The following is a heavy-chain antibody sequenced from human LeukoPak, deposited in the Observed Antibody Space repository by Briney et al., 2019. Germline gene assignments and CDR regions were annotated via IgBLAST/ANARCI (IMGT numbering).Heavy chain of an antibody. CDR1: GFSLSGYW. Sequence: GGSLRLSCPDSGFSLSGYWMSCVGQAPGQGLEWVANIGKDGSWIHYADSVKGRFTISRDNAKNSLSLQMNSLRADDTAIYYCARDLDFYAPDYWGQGTLVTVSS. V-gene: IGHV3-7*01. CDR2: IGKDGSWI. CDR3: ARDLDFYAPDY. J-gene: IGHJ4*02. D-gene: IGHD2/OR15-2a*01.